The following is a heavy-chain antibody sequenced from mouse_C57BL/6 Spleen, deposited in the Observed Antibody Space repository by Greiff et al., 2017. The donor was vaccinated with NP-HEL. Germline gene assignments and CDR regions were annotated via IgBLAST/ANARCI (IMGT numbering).Heavy chain of an antibody. CDR3: AREADGYYHYFDY. D-gene: IGHD2-3*01. Sequence: EVKLMESGGGLVKPGGSLKLSCAASGFTFSSYAMSWVRQTPEKRLEWVATISDGGSYTYYPDNVKGRFTISRDNAKNNLYLQMSHLKSEDTAMYYCAREADGYYHYFDYWGQGTTLTVSS. V-gene: IGHV5-4*01. CDR2: ISDGGSYT. CDR1: GFTFSSYA. J-gene: IGHJ2*01.